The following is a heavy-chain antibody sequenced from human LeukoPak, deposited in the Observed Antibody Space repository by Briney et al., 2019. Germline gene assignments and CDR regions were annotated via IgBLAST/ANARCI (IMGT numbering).Heavy chain of an antibody. CDR3: ARDKGWLLLWFDY. CDR2: ISYDGSNK. J-gene: IGHJ4*02. Sequence: GSLRLSCAASGFTFSSYAMHWVLQAPGKGLEWVAVISYDGSNKYYADSVKGRFTISRDNSKNTLYLQMNSLRAEDTAVYYCARDKGWLLLWFDYWGQGTLATVSS. CDR1: GFTFSSYA. D-gene: IGHD3-22*01. V-gene: IGHV3-30-3*01.